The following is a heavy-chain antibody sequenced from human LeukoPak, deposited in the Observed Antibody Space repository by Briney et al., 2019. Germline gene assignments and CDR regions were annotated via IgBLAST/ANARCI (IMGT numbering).Heavy chain of an antibody. J-gene: IGHJ4*02. CDR1: GGSFSGYY. V-gene: IGHV4-34*01. D-gene: IGHD3-3*01. CDR3: ARIRITIFGVAKHYFDY. Sequence: SETLSLTCAVYGGSFSGYYWSWIRQPPGKRLEWIGEINHSGSTNYNPSLKSRVTISVDTSKNQFSLKLSSVTAADTAVYYCARIRITIFGVAKHYFDYWGQGTLVTVSS. CDR2: INHSGST.